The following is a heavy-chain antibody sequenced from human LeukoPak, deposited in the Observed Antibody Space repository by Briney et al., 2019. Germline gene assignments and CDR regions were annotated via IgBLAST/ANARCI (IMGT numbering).Heavy chain of an antibody. Sequence: GGSLRLSCSASGFTFSNYAMYWVRQAPGKGLEYISAISSNGGSTYYADSVKGRFTISRDNAKNSLYLQMNSLRADDTAVYYCARGGSYVHYWGQGTLVTVSS. CDR2: ISSNGGST. J-gene: IGHJ4*02. CDR1: GFTFSNYA. D-gene: IGHD1-26*01. CDR3: ARGGSYVHY. V-gene: IGHV3-64*04.